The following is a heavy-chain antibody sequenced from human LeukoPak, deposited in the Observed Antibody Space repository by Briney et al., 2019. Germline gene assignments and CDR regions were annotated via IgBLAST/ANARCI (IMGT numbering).Heavy chain of an antibody. J-gene: IGHJ4*02. D-gene: IGHD3-22*01. CDR1: GYTFSTYY. CDR3: ARDRYYYDSSGYIRGISFDY. Sequence: GASVKVSCKASGYTFSTYYMHWVRQAPEQGLEWMGVINPSGGSTSYAQRFQGRVTMTRDTSTSTVYMELSSLRSEDTAVYYCARDRYYYDSSGYIRGISFDYWGQGTLVTVSS. V-gene: IGHV1-46*01. CDR2: INPSGGST.